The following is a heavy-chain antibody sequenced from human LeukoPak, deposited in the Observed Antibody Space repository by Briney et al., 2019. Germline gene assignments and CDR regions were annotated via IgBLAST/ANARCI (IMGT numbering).Heavy chain of an antibody. J-gene: IGHJ3*02. CDR3: ARYYYDSSGYFDAFDI. CDR1: GGSISSYY. CDR2: INHSGST. Sequence: PSETLSLTCTVSGGSISSYYWSWIRQPPGKGLEWIGEINHSGSTNYNPSLKSRVTISVDTSKNQFSLKLSSVTAADTAVYYCARYYYDSSGYFDAFDIWGQGTMVTVSS. D-gene: IGHD3-22*01. V-gene: IGHV4-34*01.